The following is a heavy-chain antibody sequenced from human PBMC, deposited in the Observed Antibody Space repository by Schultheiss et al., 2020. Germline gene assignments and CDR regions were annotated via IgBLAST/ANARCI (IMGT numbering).Heavy chain of an antibody. Sequence: GGSLRLSCAASGFTFSSYGMHWVRQAPGKGLEWVAVTPYDGSNKYYADSEKGRFTIARDNSKNTLYLQMNSLRAEDTAVYYCASGGRNELVVVTAPDYWGQGTLVTVSS. J-gene: IGHJ4*02. CDR2: TPYDGSNK. V-gene: IGHV3-30*03. CDR3: ASGGRNELVVVTAPDY. CDR1: GFTFSSYG. D-gene: IGHD2-21*02.